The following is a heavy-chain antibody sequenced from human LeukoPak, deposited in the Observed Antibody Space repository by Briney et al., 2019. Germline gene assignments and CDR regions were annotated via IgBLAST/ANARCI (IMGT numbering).Heavy chain of an antibody. CDR2: IGTYDGNT. CDR3: ARTDVGGRRGDDAFDI. J-gene: IGHJ3*02. Sequence: GATVKVSCKASGYTFTSYGISWVRQAPGQGLEWMGWIGTYDGNTNYAPKLQGRVTMTTDTSTSTAYMELRSLRSDDTAVYYCARTDVGGRRGDDAFDIWGQGTMVTVSS. V-gene: IGHV1-18*01. D-gene: IGHD3-16*01. CDR1: GYTFTSYG.